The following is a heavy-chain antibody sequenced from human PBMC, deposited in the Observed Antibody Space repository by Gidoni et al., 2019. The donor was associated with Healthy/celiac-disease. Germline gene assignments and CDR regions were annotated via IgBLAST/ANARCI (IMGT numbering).Heavy chain of an antibody. CDR1: GYSCTSYW. CDR3: ARVGDSSGSYYYYYGMDV. J-gene: IGHJ6*02. CDR2: IYPGDSDT. D-gene: IGHD3-22*01. V-gene: IGHV5-51*03. Sequence: EVQLVQSGAEVKKPGESLKISCKGSGYSCTSYWIGWVGQMPGKGLEWLVIIYPGDSDTRYSPSFQGQVTISADKSISTAYLQWSSLKASDTAMYYCARVGDSSGSYYYYYGMDVWGQGTTVTVSS.